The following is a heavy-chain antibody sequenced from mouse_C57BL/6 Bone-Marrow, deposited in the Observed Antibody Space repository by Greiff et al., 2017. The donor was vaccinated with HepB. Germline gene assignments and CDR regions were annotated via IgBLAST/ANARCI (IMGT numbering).Heavy chain of an antibody. CDR2: IWSGGST. CDR1: GFSFTSYG. D-gene: IGHD5-2*01. CDR3: VGGIRGAMDY. V-gene: IGHV2-5*01. J-gene: IGHJ4*01. Sequence: QVQLKQSGPGLVQPSQSLSITCTVSGFSFTSYGVHWVRQSPGKGLEWLGVIWSGGSTDYNAAFMSRLSITKENAKSQVFFKMNSLQADDTAIYYCVGGIRGAMDYWGQGTSVTVSS.